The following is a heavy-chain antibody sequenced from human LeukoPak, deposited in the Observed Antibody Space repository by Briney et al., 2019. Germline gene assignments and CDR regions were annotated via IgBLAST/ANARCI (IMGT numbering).Heavy chain of an antibody. CDR3: ARRATYYDFWSGEYGMDV. D-gene: IGHD3-3*01. CDR2: IYPGDSDT. J-gene: IGHJ6*02. V-gene: IGHV5-51*01. CDR1: GDSFTNSG. Sequence: NRGESLKISCKGSGDSFTNSGIAWVRKLPGKAREGMGIIYPGDSDTNYSPSFQGQVTISADKSISTAYLQWSSLKASDTAMYYCARRATYYDFWSGEYGMDVWGQGTTVTVSS.